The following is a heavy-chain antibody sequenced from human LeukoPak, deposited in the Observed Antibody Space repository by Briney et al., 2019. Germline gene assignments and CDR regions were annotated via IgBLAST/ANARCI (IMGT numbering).Heavy chain of an antibody. CDR2: ISYDGSNK. V-gene: IGHV3-30*03. D-gene: IGHD3-10*01. CDR1: GFTFSSYG. CDR3: ARDSPHYGSGSYYSKASYGLDV. Sequence: PGRSLRLSCAASGFTFSSYGMHWIRQAPGKGLEWVAVISYDGSNKYYADSVKGRFTISRDNSKNTLYLQMNSLRAEDTAVYYCARDSPHYGSGSYYSKASYGLDVWGQGTTVTVSS. J-gene: IGHJ6*02.